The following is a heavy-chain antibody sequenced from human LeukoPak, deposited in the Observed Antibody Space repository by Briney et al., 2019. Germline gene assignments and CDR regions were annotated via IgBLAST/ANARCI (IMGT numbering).Heavy chain of an antibody. CDR1: GFTFSSYS. CDR2: ISSSSSYI. Sequence: KPGGSLRLSCAASGFTFSSYSMNWVRQAPGKGLEWVSSISSSSSYIYYADSVKGRFTISRDNSKNTLYLQMNSLRVEDTAIYYCAKGDMTTVTPGDFQHWGQGTLVTVSS. CDR3: AKGDMTTVTPGDFQH. J-gene: IGHJ1*01. V-gene: IGHV3-21*04. D-gene: IGHD4-17*01.